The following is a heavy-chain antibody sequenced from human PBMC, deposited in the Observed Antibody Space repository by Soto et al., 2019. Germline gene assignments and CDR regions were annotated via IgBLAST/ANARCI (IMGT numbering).Heavy chain of an antibody. CDR2: ISGSGST. Sequence: GGSLRLSCAASGFTFSSYAMSWVRQAPGEGLEWVSAISGSGSTYYADSVKGRFTISRDNSKNTLYLQMNSLRAEDTAVYYCAKXRPPVGATPWAGNDYFDYWAQGTLVTVSS. D-gene: IGHD1-26*01. V-gene: IGHV3-23*01. J-gene: IGHJ4*02. CDR1: GFTFSSYA. CDR3: AKXRPPVGATPWAGNDYFDY.